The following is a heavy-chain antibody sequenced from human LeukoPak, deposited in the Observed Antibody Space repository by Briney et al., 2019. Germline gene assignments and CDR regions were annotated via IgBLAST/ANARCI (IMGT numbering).Heavy chain of an antibody. Sequence: PGGSLRLSCAASGFSFSDAWMSWVRQAPGNGLEWVSSISSSSSNIYYADSVKGRFTISRDNAKNSLYLQMNSLRAEDTALYYCARDERMGYATFDYWGQGTLVTVSS. V-gene: IGHV3-21*04. J-gene: IGHJ4*02. CDR2: ISSSSSNI. CDR3: ARDERMGYATFDY. D-gene: IGHD2-8*01. CDR1: GFSFSDAW.